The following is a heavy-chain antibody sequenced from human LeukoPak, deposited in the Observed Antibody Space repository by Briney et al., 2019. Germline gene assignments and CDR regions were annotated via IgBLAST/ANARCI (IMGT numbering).Heavy chain of an antibody. CDR1: GYTFTSYG. Sequence: ASVKVSCKASGYTFTSYGISWVRQAPGQGLEWMGWISAYNGNTNYAQKLQGRVTMTTDTSTSTAYMELRSLRSDDTAVYYCARGDSGSFTHQVWFDPWGQGTLVTVSS. CDR3: ARGDSGSFTHQVWFDP. V-gene: IGHV1-18*01. J-gene: IGHJ5*02. CDR2: ISAYNGNT. D-gene: IGHD1-26*01.